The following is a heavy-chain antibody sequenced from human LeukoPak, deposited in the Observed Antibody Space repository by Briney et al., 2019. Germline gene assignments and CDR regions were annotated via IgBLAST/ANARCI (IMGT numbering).Heavy chain of an antibody. CDR2: IKQDGSEK. D-gene: IGHD3-10*02. V-gene: IGHV3-7*01. J-gene: IGHJ6*04. CDR1: GFTFSSYW. CDR3: AELGITMIGGV. Sequence: GGSLRLSCAASGFTFSSYWMSWVRQAPGKGLEWVANIKQDGSEKYYVDSVEGRFIISRDSAKNSLYLQMNSLRAEDTAVYYCAELGITMIGGVWGKGTTVTISS.